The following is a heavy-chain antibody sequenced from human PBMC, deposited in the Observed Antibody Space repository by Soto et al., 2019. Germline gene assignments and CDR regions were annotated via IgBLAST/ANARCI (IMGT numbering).Heavy chain of an antibody. V-gene: IGHV1-2*04. J-gene: IGHJ6*03. Sequence: ASVKVSCKASGYTFTGYYMHWVRQAPGQGLEWMGWINPNSGGTNYAQKFQGWVTMTRNTSISTAYMELSSLRSEDTAVYYCARLESLVGYMDVWGKGTTVTVSS. CDR1: GYTFTGYY. CDR2: INPNSGGT. CDR3: ARLESLVGYMDV. D-gene: IGHD2-15*01.